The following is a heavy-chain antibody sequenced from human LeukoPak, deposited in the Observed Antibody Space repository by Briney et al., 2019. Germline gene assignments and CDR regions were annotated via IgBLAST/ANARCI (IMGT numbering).Heavy chain of an antibody. Sequence: PGRSLRLSCAASGFSFDDYAMHWVRQAPGKGLEWVSGISWKSGNIGYADSVKGRFTISRDNAKNSLYLQMNSLRAEDTALYYCAKEGSAAGYTWNWFDSWGQGTLVTVSS. CDR2: ISWKSGNI. CDR3: AKEGSAAGYTWNWFDS. J-gene: IGHJ5*01. D-gene: IGHD6-13*01. CDR1: GFSFDDYA. V-gene: IGHV3-9*01.